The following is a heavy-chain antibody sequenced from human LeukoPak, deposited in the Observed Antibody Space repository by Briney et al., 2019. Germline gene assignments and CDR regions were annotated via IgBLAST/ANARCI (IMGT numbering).Heavy chain of an antibody. CDR1: GFTFSSYS. CDR2: ISSSSSYI. CDR3: ARDAGYSYGMDY. V-gene: IGHV3-21*01. Sequence: GGSLRLSCAASGFTFSSYSMNWVRQAPGKGLEWVSSISSSSSYIYYADSVKGRFTISRDNAKNSLYLQRNSLRAEDTAVYYCARDAGYSYGMDYWGQGTLVTVSS. D-gene: IGHD5-18*01. J-gene: IGHJ4*02.